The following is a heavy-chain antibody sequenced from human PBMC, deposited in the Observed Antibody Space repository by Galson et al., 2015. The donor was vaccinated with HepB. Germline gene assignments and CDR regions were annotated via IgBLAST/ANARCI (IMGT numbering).Heavy chain of an antibody. Sequence: SLRLSCAASGFTFNSYNMIWVRQAPGEGLEWVSFIRTGGTFIQYADSVKGRFTISRDDAKNSLYLQMNSLRVEDTATYYCTRDMDVKIRAFDIWGQGTMVTVSS. CDR2: IRTGGTFI. CDR1: GFTFNSYN. CDR3: TRDMDVKIRAFDI. J-gene: IGHJ3*02. D-gene: IGHD3-10*01. V-gene: IGHV3-21*01.